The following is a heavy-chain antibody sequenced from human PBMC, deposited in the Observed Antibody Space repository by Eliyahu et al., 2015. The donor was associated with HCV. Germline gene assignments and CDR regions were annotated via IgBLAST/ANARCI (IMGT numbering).Heavy chain of an antibody. D-gene: IGHD6-19*01. CDR2: IHYSGTT. Sequence: QVQLQESGPGLVKPSETLSLTCTVSGGSISTYYWSWIRQSPGKGLEWIGYIHYSGTTNYTPSLKSRVTISVDTSKNQFSLHLSYVTAADTAVYYCASGGGGTAVAGTGGWFDPWGQGTLVTVSS. CDR3: ASGGGGTAVAGTGGWFDP. CDR1: GGSISTYY. J-gene: IGHJ5*02. V-gene: IGHV4-59*01.